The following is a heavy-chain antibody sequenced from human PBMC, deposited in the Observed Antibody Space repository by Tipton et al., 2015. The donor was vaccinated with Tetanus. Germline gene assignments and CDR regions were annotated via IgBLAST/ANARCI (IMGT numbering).Heavy chain of an antibody. CDR1: GGSISNSNFY. CDR2: ICYSGST. CDR3: VRDHARACGGDCYPGGFDI. D-gene: IGHD2-21*02. Sequence: TLSLTCTVSGGSISNSNFYWSWIRQPPGKGLEWIGYICYSGSTYYNPSLKGRVTVSLDTSKNQFSLRLTSVTDADTAVYYCVRDHARACGGDCYPGGFDIWGQGTTGTVSS. J-gene: IGHJ3*02. V-gene: IGHV4-30-4*01.